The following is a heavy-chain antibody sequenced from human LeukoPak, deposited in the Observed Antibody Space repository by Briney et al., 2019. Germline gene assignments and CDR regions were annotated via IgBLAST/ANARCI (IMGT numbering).Heavy chain of an antibody. J-gene: IGHJ5*02. Sequence: GASVKVSCKASGYTFTSYYMYWVRQAPGRGLEWMGIINISGGNTNYAQKFQGRVTMTRDMSTSTVYMELSSLRSEDTAIYYCARGPHIRTYDRDNWFDPWGQGTLVTVPS. CDR2: INISGGNT. CDR1: GYTFTSYY. CDR3: ARGPHIRTYDRDNWFDP. V-gene: IGHV1-46*01. D-gene: IGHD3-3*01.